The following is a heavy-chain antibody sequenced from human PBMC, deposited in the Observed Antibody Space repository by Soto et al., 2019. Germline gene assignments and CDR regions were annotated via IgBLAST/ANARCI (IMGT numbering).Heavy chain of an antibody. CDR1: GGTFSSYA. J-gene: IGHJ5*02. CDR2: IIPIFGTA. V-gene: IGHV1-69*13. D-gene: IGHD3-9*01. CDR3: ARGYYILTYSFWFDP. Sequence: SVKVSCKASGGTFSSYAISWVRQAPGQGLEWMGGIIPIFGTANYAQKFQGRDTITADESTSTAYMELSSLRSEDTAVYYCARGYYILTYSFWFDPWGQGTLVTVSS.